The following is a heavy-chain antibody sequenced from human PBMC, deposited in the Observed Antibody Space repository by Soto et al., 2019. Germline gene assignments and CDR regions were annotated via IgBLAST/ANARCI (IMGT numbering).Heavy chain of an antibody. CDR2: FYPGDSDP. D-gene: IGHD4-17*01. CDR3: ARQGNGAEGFDY. CDR1: GYYFPSYW. V-gene: IGHV5-51*01. J-gene: IGHJ4*02. Sequence: ESLEISCKGSGYYFPSYWIGWVRQMPGKGLEWMGIFYPGDSDPRYSPSFQGQVTISADRSISTAYLQWSSLKPSDPAMYYCARQGNGAEGFDYWGQGTLVTVSS.